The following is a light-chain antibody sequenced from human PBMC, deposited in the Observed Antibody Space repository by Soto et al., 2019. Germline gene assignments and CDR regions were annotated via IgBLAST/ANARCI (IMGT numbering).Light chain of an antibody. CDR1: QSVSGN. Sequence: EIVMTQSPATLSASPGERVTLSCRVSQSVSGNLAWYQQKPGQAPRLLIYGAVTRATGIPARFSGRGSGTEFTFTITSLQSEDFAVYFCQQYNGWLWTFGQGTKVEI. V-gene: IGKV3D-15*01. CDR3: QQYNGWLWT. CDR2: GAV. J-gene: IGKJ1*01.